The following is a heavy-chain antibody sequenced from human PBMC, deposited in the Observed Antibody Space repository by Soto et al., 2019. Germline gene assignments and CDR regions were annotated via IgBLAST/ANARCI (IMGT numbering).Heavy chain of an antibody. CDR1: GYTFTSYG. J-gene: IGHJ5*02. CDR2: ISAYNGNT. D-gene: IGHD2-15*01. CDR3: ERDQNVVVVAAQIRFDP. Sequence: ASVKVSCKASGYTFTSYGISWVRQAPGQGLEWMGWISAYNGNTNYAQKLQGRVTMTTDTSTSTAYMELRSLRSDDTAVYYCERDQNVVVVAAQIRFDPWGQGTLVTVSS. V-gene: IGHV1-18*01.